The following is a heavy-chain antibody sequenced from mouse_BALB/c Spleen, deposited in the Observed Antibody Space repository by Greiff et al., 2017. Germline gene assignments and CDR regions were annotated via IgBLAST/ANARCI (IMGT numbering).Heavy chain of an antibody. CDR3: ARDGNYPFAY. J-gene: IGHJ3*01. CDR1: GYNFTSYW. D-gene: IGHD2-1*01. CDR2: IYPGSGST. V-gene: IGHV1-55*01. Sequence: QVHVKQSGAELVKPGTSVKLSCKPSGYNFTSYWINWVKLRPGQGLEWIGDIYPGSGSTNYNEKFKSKATLTVDTSSSTAYMQLSSLASEDSALYYCARDGNYPFAYWGQGTLVTVSA.